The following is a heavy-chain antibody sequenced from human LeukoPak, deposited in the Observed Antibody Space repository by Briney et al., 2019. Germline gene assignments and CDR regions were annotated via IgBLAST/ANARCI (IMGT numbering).Heavy chain of an antibody. CDR1: VFSFSTYN. V-gene: IGHV3-21*01. CDR3: ARDGQTSGSPDEY. Sequence: GGSLRLSCAASVFSFSTYNMNWVRRAPGGGGEWVSSITSGSTYKYYADSVKGRFTTSRDNAKNLLYLEVNSLTVDDTAVYYCARDGQTSGSPDEYWGQGTLVTVSS. J-gene: IGHJ4*02. CDR2: ITSGSTYK. D-gene: IGHD1-26*01.